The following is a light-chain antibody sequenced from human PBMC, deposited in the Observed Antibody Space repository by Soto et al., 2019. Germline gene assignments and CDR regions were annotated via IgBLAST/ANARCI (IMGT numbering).Light chain of an antibody. J-gene: IGLJ2*01. Sequence: SYELTQPPSVSVAPGQTASITCGGNVIGSISVHWYQQKPGQAPVLVVYDDSDRPSGIPERFSGSNSGNTATLTISRVEAGDEADYYCQVWDSSSDHVIFGGGTKVTVL. CDR2: DDS. CDR1: VIGSIS. CDR3: QVWDSSSDHVI. V-gene: IGLV3-21*02.